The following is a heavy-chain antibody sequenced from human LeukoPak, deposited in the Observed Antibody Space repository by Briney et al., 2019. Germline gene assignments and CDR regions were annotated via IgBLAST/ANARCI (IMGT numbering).Heavy chain of an antibody. CDR1: GFTVSSYS. Sequence: GGSLRLSCAGAGFTVSSYSMNWVRQAAGKGLEWLSSISSGGTYIYYADSVKGRFTISRDNTKNSLSLQMNSLRAEDTAVYYCARDPHSGYDNWFDRWGQGTLVTVSS. CDR3: ARDPHSGYDNWFDR. V-gene: IGHV3-21*01. D-gene: IGHD5-12*01. J-gene: IGHJ5*02. CDR2: ISSGGTYI.